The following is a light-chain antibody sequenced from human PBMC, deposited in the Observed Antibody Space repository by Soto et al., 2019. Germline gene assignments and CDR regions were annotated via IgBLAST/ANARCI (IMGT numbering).Light chain of an antibody. CDR2: AAS. CDR3: QPFNSYPPLT. J-gene: IGKJ4*01. V-gene: IGKV1-9*01. Sequence: IQLTQSPSSLSASVGDRVTITCQASQAISSYLAWYQQKPGKAPKLLIYAASTLQSGVPSRFSGSGSGTDFTLTISSLQPEDVATYYCQPFNSYPPLTFGGGTKVEIK. CDR1: QAISSY.